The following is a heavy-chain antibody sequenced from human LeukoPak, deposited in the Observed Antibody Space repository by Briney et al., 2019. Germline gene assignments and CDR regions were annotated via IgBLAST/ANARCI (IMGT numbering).Heavy chain of an antibody. Sequence: GGSLRLSCAASGFTFSTYWMHWVRQVPGKGLVWVSVIYSGGSTYYADSVKGRFTISRDNSKNTLYLQMNSLRAEDTAVYYCARAPQRDYYYMDVWGKGTTVTVSS. D-gene: IGHD1-14*01. J-gene: IGHJ6*03. CDR1: GFTFSTYW. V-gene: IGHV3-66*01. CDR2: IYSGGST. CDR3: ARAPQRDYYYMDV.